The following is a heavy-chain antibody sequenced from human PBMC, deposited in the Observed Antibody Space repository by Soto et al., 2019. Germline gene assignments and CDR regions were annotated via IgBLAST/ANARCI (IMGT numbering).Heavy chain of an antibody. J-gene: IGHJ6*04. CDR2: IIPLHNTS. CDR1: GGAFSNYS. Sequence: ASVKVSCKVSGGAFSNYSLNWVRHTPGQGLEWLGGIIPLHNTSNYSLKFVGRVSVTADISSTTVYMHLSGLTSGDTATYYCAPGADWNTLYYNGMNACRKGPTVSASS. CDR3: APGADWNTLYYNGMNA. V-gene: IGHV1-69*08. D-gene: IGHD1-1*01.